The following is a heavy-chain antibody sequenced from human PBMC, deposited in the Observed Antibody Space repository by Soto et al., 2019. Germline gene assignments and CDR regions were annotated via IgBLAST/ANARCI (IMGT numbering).Heavy chain of an antibody. V-gene: IGHV4-59*08. J-gene: IGHJ4*02. CDR3: ARHSGSGYDFDY. Sequence: SETLSLTCTVSGGSISSYYWSWIRQPPGKGLEWIGYIYYSGSTNYNPSLKSRVTISVDTSKNQFSLKLSSVTAADTAVYYCARHSGSGYDFDYWGQGTLVTVSS. CDR2: IYYSGST. CDR1: GGSISSYY. D-gene: IGHD5-12*01.